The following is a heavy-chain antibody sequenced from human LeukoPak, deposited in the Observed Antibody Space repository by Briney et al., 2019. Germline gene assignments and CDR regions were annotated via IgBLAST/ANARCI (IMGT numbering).Heavy chain of an antibody. CDR2: INHSGST. J-gene: IGHJ5*02. Sequence: SETLSLTCAVYGGSFSGYYWSWIRQPPGKGLEWIGEINHSGSTNYNPSLKSRVTISVDTSKNQFSLKLSSVTAADTAVYYCARGKPRYCSSTSCYGNWFDPWGQGTLVTVSS. D-gene: IGHD2-2*01. V-gene: IGHV4-34*01. CDR3: ARGKPRYCSSTSCYGNWFDP. CDR1: GGSFSGYY.